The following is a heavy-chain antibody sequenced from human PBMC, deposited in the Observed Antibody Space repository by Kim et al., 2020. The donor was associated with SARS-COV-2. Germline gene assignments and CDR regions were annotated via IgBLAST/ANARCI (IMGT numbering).Heavy chain of an antibody. D-gene: IGHD3-22*01. Sequence: ASVKVSCKASGYTFTSYGISWVRQAPGQGLEWMGWISAYNGNTNYAQKLQGRVTMTTDTSTSTAYMELRSLRSDDTAVYYCARDRGYYYDSSGYLFDYWGQGTLVTVSS. J-gene: IGHJ4*02. CDR2: ISAYNGNT. V-gene: IGHV1-18*01. CDR1: GYTFTSYG. CDR3: ARDRGYYYDSSGYLFDY.